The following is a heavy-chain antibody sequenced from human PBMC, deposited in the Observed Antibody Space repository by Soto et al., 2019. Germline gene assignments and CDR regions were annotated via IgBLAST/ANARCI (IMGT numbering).Heavy chain of an antibody. Sequence: PVGSLRLSCAASGFTFSSYAMHWVRQAPGKGLEWVAVISYDGSNKYYADSVKGRFTISRDNSKNTLYLQMNSLRAEDTAVYYCARSHYYDSSGYYYGAFDIWGQGTMVTVSS. CDR2: ISYDGSNK. V-gene: IGHV3-30-3*01. D-gene: IGHD3-22*01. CDR1: GFTFSSYA. J-gene: IGHJ3*02. CDR3: ARSHYYDSSGYYYGAFDI.